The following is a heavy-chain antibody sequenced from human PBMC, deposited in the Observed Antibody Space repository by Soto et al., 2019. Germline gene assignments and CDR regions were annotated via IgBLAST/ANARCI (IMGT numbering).Heavy chain of an antibody. V-gene: IGHV4-34*01. D-gene: IGHD2-15*01. Sequence: SETLSLTCAVYGGSFSGYYWSWIRQPPGKGLEWIGEINHSGSTNYNPSLKSRVTISVDTSKNQFSLKLSSVTAADTAVYYCARGSNKDCSGGSCYLAYFDYWGQGTLVTVS. CDR1: GGSFSGYY. CDR3: ARGSNKDCSGGSCYLAYFDY. J-gene: IGHJ4*02. CDR2: INHSGST.